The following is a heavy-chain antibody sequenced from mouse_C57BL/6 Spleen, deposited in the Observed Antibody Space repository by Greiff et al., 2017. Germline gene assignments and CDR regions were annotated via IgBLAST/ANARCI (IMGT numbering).Heavy chain of an antibody. CDR3: ARDYYGY. Sequence: QVQLQQPGAELVKPGASVKLSCKASGYTFTSYWMHWVKQRPGRGLEWIGRIDPNRGGTKYNEKFKSKSTLTVDKPSSTAYIQLSSLTSEDSAVYYCARDYYGYWGQGTTLTVSS. CDR2: IDPNRGGT. V-gene: IGHV1-72*01. J-gene: IGHJ2*01. D-gene: IGHD1-1*01. CDR1: GYTFTSYW.